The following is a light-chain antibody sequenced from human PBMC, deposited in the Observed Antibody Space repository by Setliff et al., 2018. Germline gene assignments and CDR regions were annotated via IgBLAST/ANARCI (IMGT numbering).Light chain of an antibody. CDR2: DVS. V-gene: IGLV2-11*01. CDR3: CSYAGSYNPYV. J-gene: IGLJ1*01. CDR1: SSDVGGYNY. Sequence: QSVLTQPRSVSGSPGQSVTISCTGTSSDVGGYNYVSWYQQHPGKAPKLIIYDVSKRPSGVPDRFSGSKSGNTASLTISGLQAEDEADYYCCSYAGSYNPYVFGTGTKVTVL.